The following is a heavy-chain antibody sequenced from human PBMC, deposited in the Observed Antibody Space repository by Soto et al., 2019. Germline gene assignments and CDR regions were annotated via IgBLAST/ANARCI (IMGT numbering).Heavy chain of an antibody. Sequence: QVQLQESGPGLVKPSQTLSLTFTVSGASINSGGYYWSWIRQLPGKGLEWIGYIYFRGNTYYNPSLESRVSISLDTSQNQFSLQLSSVSAADTAVYYCASGNAWEALLAYWGQGTLVTVSS. D-gene: IGHD1-26*01. CDR2: IYFRGNT. CDR3: ASGNAWEALLAY. J-gene: IGHJ4*02. CDR1: GASINSGGYY. V-gene: IGHV4-31*03.